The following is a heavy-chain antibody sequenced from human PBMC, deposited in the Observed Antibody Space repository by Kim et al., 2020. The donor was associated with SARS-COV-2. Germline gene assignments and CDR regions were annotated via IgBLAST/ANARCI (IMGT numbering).Heavy chain of an antibody. CDR2: ISAYNGNT. CDR3: ARGTRGQYSSSWYPWRGMDV. Sequence: ASVKVSCKASGYTFTSYGISWVRQAPGQGLEWMGWISAYNGNTNYAQKLQGRVTMTTDTSTSTAYMELRSLRSDDTAVYYCARGTRGQYSSSWYPWRGMDVWGQGTTVTVSS. V-gene: IGHV1-18*04. D-gene: IGHD6-13*01. J-gene: IGHJ6*02. CDR1: GYTFTSYG.